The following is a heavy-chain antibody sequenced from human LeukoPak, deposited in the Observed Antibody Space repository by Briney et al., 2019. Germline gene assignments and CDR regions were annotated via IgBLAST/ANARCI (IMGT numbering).Heavy chain of an antibody. Sequence: SVKVSCKASGGTFSSYAISWVRQAPGQGLEWMGGIIPIFGTANYAQKFQGRVTITADESTSTAYMELSSLRSEDTAVYYCAREGENYGSGFNWFDPWGQGTLVTVSS. CDR2: IIPIFGTA. CDR1: GGTFSSYA. J-gene: IGHJ5*02. D-gene: IGHD3-10*01. V-gene: IGHV1-69*13. CDR3: AREGENYGSGFNWFDP.